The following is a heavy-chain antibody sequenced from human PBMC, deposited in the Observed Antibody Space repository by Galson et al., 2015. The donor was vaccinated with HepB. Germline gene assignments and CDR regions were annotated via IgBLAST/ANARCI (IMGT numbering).Heavy chain of an antibody. Sequence: SVTVSCKASGSTFASYDINWVRQASGQGLEWMGWMNPNSGNTGYAQKFQGRITMTRSSSISTAYMELSSLRLEDTAIYYCARRTTVRGYTAFDYWGHGTLVTVSS. CDR3: ARRTTVRGYTAFDY. CDR1: GSTFASYD. V-gene: IGHV1-8*01. D-gene: IGHD6-25*01. CDR2: MNPNSGNT. J-gene: IGHJ4*01.